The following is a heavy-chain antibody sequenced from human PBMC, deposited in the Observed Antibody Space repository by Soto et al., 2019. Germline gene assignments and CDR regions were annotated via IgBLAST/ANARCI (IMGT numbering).Heavy chain of an antibody. CDR3: AKDISLGELSAPDH. D-gene: IGHD3-16*02. V-gene: IGHV3-9*01. Sequence: VQLVESGGGLVQPGRSLRLSCVASGFTFDDYAMHWVRQAPGKGLEWVSGMSWNRGSIVYADSVKGRFTVSRDNAKNSLYLQMNSLRPEDSALYYCAKDISLGELSAPDHWGQGTLVTVSS. CDR2: MSWNRGSI. CDR1: GFTFDDYA. J-gene: IGHJ4*02.